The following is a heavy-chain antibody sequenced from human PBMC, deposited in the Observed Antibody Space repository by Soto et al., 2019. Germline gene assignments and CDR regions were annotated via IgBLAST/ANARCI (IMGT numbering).Heavy chain of an antibody. J-gene: IGHJ3*02. CDR1: GGTVTSGSYY. CDR3: ARQDLAHDAFDI. Sequence: SETLSLTCTVSGGTVTSGSYYWSWIRQPPGKGLEWIAYIYFTGSTNYNPSLKSRLSISADTSRNQFSLKLHSVTAADTAVYYCARQDLAHDAFDIWGQGTMVTVSS. CDR2: IYFTGST. V-gene: IGHV4-61*01.